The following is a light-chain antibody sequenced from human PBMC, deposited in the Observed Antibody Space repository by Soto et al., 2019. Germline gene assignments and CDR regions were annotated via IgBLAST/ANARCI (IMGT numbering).Light chain of an antibody. CDR1: QSINRNY. CDR2: GIS. V-gene: IGKV3-20*01. CDR3: QQFTSYPLT. Sequence: EVVMTQSPATLSVSPGERATLSCRASQSINRNYLAWYQQKPGQAPRLLTYGISSRATGIPDRFSGGGSGTDFTLTISRLEPEDFAVYYCQQFTSYPLTFGGETKVDIK. J-gene: IGKJ4*01.